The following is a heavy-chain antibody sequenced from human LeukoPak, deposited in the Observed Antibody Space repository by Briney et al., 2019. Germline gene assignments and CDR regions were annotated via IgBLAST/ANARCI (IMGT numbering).Heavy chain of an antibody. CDR3: ARDSPYSTSPMFDS. Sequence: SETLSLTCTVSGGSLSSYYWSWIRQPPGKGLEWIGYVYYSGSTYYNPSLRSRVTISVDTSKSHFSLKLNSVTAADTAMYYCARDSPYSTSPMFDSWGQGTLVTVSS. CDR1: GGSLSSYY. J-gene: IGHJ4*02. V-gene: IGHV4-59*01. CDR2: VYYSGST. D-gene: IGHD6-6*01.